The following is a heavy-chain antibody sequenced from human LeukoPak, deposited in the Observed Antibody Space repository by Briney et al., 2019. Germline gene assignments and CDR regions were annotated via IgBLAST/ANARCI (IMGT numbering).Heavy chain of an antibody. CDR3: AGDMQAGIAAGPDY. V-gene: IGHV1-2*02. D-gene: IGHD6-13*01. Sequence: ASVKVSCKASGYTFTGYYMHWVRQAPGQGLEWMGWINPNSGGTNYAQKFQGRVTMTRDTSISTAYMELSRLRSDDTAVYYCAGDMQAGIAAGPDYWGQGTLVTVSS. CDR2: INPNSGGT. J-gene: IGHJ4*02. CDR1: GYTFTGYY.